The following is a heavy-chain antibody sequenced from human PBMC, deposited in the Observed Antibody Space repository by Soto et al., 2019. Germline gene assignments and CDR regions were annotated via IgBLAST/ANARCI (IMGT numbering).Heavy chain of an antibody. J-gene: IGHJ4*02. CDR2: INHSGST. Sequence: PSETLSLTCAVYGGSFSGYYWSWIRQPPGKGLEWIGEINHSGSTNYNPSIKSRVTISVDTSKNQFSLKLSSVTAADTAVYYCARGPLAAAGPYFDYWGQGTLVTVSS. CDR1: GGSFSGYY. V-gene: IGHV4-34*01. D-gene: IGHD6-13*01. CDR3: ARGPLAAAGPYFDY.